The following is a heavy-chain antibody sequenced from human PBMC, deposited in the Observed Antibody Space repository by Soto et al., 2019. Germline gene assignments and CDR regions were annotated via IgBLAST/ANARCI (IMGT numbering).Heavy chain of an antibody. D-gene: IGHD2-15*01. CDR3: AIDLWWYTH. V-gene: IGHV3-23*01. CDR2: ISGGGSGA. Sequence: GGSLRLSCTASGFTFIDHAMTWVRQAPGKGLEWLSGISGGGSGAYYADSVKGRFTVSRANSNNTLFLQMDSLRVEDTAVYYCAIDLWWYTHWGQGTLVTVSS. CDR1: GFTFIDHA. J-gene: IGHJ4*02.